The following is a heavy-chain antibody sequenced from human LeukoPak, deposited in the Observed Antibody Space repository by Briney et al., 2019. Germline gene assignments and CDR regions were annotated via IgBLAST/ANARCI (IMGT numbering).Heavy chain of an antibody. J-gene: IGHJ3*02. CDR3: AGTYYYDSSGYYYAFDI. D-gene: IGHD3-22*01. CDR2: IYPGDSDT. CDR1: GYSFTSYW. V-gene: IGHV5-51*01. Sequence: GESLKISCKGSGYSFTSYWIGWVRQMLGKGLEWMGIIYPGDSDTRYSPSFQGQVTISADKSISTAYLQWSSLKASDTAMYYCAGTYYYDSSGYYYAFDIWGQGTMVTVSS.